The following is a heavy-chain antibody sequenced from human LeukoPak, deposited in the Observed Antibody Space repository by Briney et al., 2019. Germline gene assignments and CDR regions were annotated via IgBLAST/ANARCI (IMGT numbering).Heavy chain of an antibody. CDR2: ISYDGSNK. CDR3: ARERAYCSGGSCVDGGWFDP. V-gene: IGHV3-30-3*01. CDR1: GFTFSSYA. Sequence: PGGSLRLSCAASGFTFSSYAMHWVRQAPGKGLEWVAVISYDGSNKYYADSVKGRFTISRDNSKNTLYLQMNSLRAEDTAVYYCARERAYCSGGSCVDGGWFDPWGQGTLVTVSS. J-gene: IGHJ5*02. D-gene: IGHD2-15*01.